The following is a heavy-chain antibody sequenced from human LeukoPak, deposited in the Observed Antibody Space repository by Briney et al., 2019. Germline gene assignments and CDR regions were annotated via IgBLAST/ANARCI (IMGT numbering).Heavy chain of an antibody. J-gene: IGHJ4*02. V-gene: IGHV1-2*02. CDR1: GYTFTAYY. CDR3: AKDRGEPYYFDS. CDR2: INPNSGGT. D-gene: IGHD3-16*01. Sequence: ASVKVSCKASGYTFTAYYMHWMRRAPGQGLEWMGWINPNSGGTDFAQKFQGRVTMTRDTSISTVYMELSRLRSDDTAVYICAKDRGEPYYFDSWGQGTQVTVST.